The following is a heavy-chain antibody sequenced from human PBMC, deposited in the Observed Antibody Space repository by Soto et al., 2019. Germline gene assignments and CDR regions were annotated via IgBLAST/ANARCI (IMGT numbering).Heavy chain of an antibody. Sequence: ASVKVSCKASGYTFTSYGISWVRQAPGQGLEWMGGIIAYNGNTNYAQKLQGRVTMTTDKSTSTAYMELSSLRSEDTAVYYCARADSGYDLTYYFDYWGQG. D-gene: IGHD5-12*01. CDR3: ARADSGYDLTYYFDY. CDR2: IIAYNGNT. J-gene: IGHJ4*02. CDR1: GYTFTSYG. V-gene: IGHV1-18*01.